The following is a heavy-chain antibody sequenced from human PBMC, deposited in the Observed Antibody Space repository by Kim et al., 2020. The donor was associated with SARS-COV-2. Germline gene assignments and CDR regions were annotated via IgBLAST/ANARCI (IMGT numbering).Heavy chain of an antibody. V-gene: IGHV3-7*01. J-gene: IGHJ6*02. CDR3: ARDHEFKLEV. Sequence: KHCVDSVSGRFTISSDNAKNLLYLQMTSLRGEDTAVYYCARDHEFKLEVWGQGTPVTVSS. CDR2: K.